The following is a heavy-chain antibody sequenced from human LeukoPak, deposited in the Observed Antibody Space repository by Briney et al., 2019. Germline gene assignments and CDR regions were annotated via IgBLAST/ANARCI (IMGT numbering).Heavy chain of an antibody. J-gene: IGHJ4*02. CDR3: ARVDFWSGYYRVLGTDY. CDR2: ISSSSSSYI. Sequence: GGSLRLSCAASGFTFSSYSMNWVRQAPGKGLEWVSSISSSSSSYIYYADSVKGRFTISRDNAKNSLYLQMNSLRAEDTAVYYCARVDFWSGYYRVLGTDYWGQGTLVTVSS. V-gene: IGHV3-21*01. CDR1: GFTFSSYS. D-gene: IGHD3-3*01.